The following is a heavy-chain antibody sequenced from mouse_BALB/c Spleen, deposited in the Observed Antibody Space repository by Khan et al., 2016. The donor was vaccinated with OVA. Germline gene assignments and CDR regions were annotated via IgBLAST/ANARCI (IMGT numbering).Heavy chain of an antibody. Sequence: LVESGPELKKPGGTVKISCKASGYTFTNYGMNWVKQAPGKGLKWMGWINTYTGEPTYVDDFKGRFAFSLETSASTAYLQINNLKNEDTATYFCASGGYWYFDVWGAGTTVTVSS. CDR1: GYTFTNYG. CDR2: INTYTGEP. CDR3: ASGGYWYFDV. J-gene: IGHJ1*01. D-gene: IGHD1-1*02. V-gene: IGHV9-3-1*01.